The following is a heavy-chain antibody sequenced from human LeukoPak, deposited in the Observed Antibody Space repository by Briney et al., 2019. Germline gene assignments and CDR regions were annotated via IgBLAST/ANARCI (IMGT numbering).Heavy chain of an antibody. CDR1: GGSISSGGYY. CDR2: IYYSGST. Sequence: SETLSLTCTVSGGSISSGGYYWSWIRQHPGKGLEWIGYIYYSGSTYYNPSLKSRVTISVDRSKNQFSLKLSSVTAADTAVYYCARAGRLDYYYYGMDVWGQGTTVTVSS. J-gene: IGHJ6*02. CDR3: ARAGRLDYYYYGMDV. D-gene: IGHD6-19*01. V-gene: IGHV4-31*02.